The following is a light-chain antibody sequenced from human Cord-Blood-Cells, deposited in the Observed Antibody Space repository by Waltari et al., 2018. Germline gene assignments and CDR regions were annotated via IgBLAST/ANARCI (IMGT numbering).Light chain of an antibody. V-gene: IGLV1-36*01. CDR2: YDD. J-gene: IGLJ1*01. CDR1: SSNIGNNA. CDR3: AAWDDSLNGYV. Sequence: QSVLTQPPSVSEAPRQRVTISCSGSSSNIGNNAVNWYQQLPGKAPKLLIYYDDLLPSVVSDRFSVSKSGTSASLAISGLQSEDEADYYCAAWDDSLNGYVFGTGTKVTVL.